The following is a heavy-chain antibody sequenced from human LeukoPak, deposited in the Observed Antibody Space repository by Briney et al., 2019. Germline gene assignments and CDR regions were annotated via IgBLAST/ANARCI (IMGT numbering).Heavy chain of an antibody. CDR2: ISGSGGST. V-gene: IGHV3-23*01. Sequence: PAESLRLSCAASGFTFSSYAMSWVRQAPGKGLEWVSAISGSGGSTYYADSVKGRFTISRDNSKNTLYLQMNSLRAEDTAVYYCAKGGDILTCYYNYYYYYYMDVWGKGTAVTVSS. J-gene: IGHJ6*03. CDR1: GFTFSSYA. CDR3: AKGGDILTCYYNYYYYYYMDV. D-gene: IGHD3-9*01.